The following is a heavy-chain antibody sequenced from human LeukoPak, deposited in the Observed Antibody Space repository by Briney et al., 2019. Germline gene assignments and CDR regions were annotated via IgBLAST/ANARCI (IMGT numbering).Heavy chain of an antibody. D-gene: IGHD3-22*01. CDR3: ARPYYDSSGYRSNAFDI. CDR2: IYYSGST. J-gene: IGHJ3*02. CDR1: GGSISSYY. Sequence: SETLSLTCTVSGGSISSYYWSWIRQPPGKGLEWIGYIYYSGSTNYNPPLKSRVTISVDTSKNQFSLKLSSVTAADTAVYYCARPYYDSSGYRSNAFDIWGQGTMVTVSS. V-gene: IGHV4-59*01.